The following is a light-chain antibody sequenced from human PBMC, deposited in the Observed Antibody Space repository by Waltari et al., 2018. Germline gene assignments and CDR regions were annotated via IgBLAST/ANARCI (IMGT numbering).Light chain of an antibody. CDR2: EVT. Sequence: QSALTQPPSASGSPGQSVTISCTGTSSHIGTYYFVSWYQQHPGKPPKLVIYEVTKRPSGVPDRFSGSKSGSTASLTVSGLQAEDGADYYCSSYATSNKLLFGGGTKLTVL. V-gene: IGLV2-8*01. CDR1: SSHIGTYYF. J-gene: IGLJ3*02. CDR3: SSYATSNKLL.